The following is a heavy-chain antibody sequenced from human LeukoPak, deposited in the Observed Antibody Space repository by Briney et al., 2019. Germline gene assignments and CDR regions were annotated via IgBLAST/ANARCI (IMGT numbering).Heavy chain of an antibody. D-gene: IGHD3-22*01. CDR2: IYTSGST. CDR1: GGPISSYY. CDR3: ARATVGSSGYYGYYYMDV. J-gene: IGHJ6*03. V-gene: IGHV4-4*07. Sequence: PSETLSLACTVSGGPISSYYWSWIRQPAGKGLEWIGRIYTSGSTNYNPSLKSQVTMSVDTSKNQFSLKLSSVTAADTAVYYCARATVGSSGYYGYYYMDVWGKGTTVTVSS.